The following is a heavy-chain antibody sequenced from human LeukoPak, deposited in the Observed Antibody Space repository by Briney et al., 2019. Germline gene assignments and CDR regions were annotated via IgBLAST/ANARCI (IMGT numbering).Heavy chain of an antibody. CDR1: GYTFTSYD. D-gene: IGHD6-13*01. J-gene: IGHJ4*02. Sequence: ASVKVSCKASGYTFTSYDINWVRQATGQGLEWMGWMNPNSGNTGYAQKFQGRVTITRNTSISTAYMELSSLRSEDTAVYYCARGSSSWAKVDYWGQGTLVTVSS. CDR3: ARGSSSWAKVDY. CDR2: MNPNSGNT. V-gene: IGHV1-8*03.